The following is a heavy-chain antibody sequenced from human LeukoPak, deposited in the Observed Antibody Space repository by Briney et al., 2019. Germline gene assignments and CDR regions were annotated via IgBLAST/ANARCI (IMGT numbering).Heavy chain of an antibody. J-gene: IGHJ4*02. V-gene: IGHV4-39*01. D-gene: IGHD1-26*01. CDR3: AKSGGYGLIDY. CDR2: IYYTGNT. Sequence: PSETLSLTCTVSGNSISTGDNYWSWIRQPPGKGLEWIGNIYYTGNTYYNASLQSRVTISIDTSKNQFSLRPNSVTAADTAMYYCAKSGGYGLIDYWGQGTLVTVSS. CDR1: GNSISTGDNY.